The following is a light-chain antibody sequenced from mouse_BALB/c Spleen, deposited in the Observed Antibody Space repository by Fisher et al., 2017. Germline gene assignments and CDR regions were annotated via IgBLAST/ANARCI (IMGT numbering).Light chain of an antibody. V-gene: IGKV4-59*01. CDR3: QQWSSYPLT. Sequence: IVLTQTTAIMSASLGEKVTMTCSASSSVSYMHWYQQKSGTSPKRWIYDTSKLASGVPARFSGSGSGTSYSLTISRMEAEDAATYYCQQWSSYPLTFGAGTKLELK. CDR1: SSVSY. J-gene: IGKJ5*01. CDR2: DTS.